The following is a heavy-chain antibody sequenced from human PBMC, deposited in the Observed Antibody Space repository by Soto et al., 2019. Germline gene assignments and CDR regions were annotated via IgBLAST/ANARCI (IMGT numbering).Heavy chain of an antibody. Sequence: PGGSLRLSCAASGFTFSNAWMSWVRQAPGKGLEWVGRIKSKTDGGTTDYAAPVKGRFAISRDDSKNTLYLQMNSLKTEDTAVYYCTTDYFDWLFPNDGYWGQGTLVTVSS. V-gene: IGHV3-15*01. D-gene: IGHD3-9*01. J-gene: IGHJ4*02. CDR1: GFTFSNAW. CDR2: IKSKTDGGTT. CDR3: TTDYFDWLFPNDGY.